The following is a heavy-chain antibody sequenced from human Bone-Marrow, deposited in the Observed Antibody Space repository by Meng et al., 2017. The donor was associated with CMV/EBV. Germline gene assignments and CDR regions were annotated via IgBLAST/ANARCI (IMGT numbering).Heavy chain of an antibody. V-gene: IGHV1-2*02. CDR3: ARQLFKYSSSSHSLGY. CDR1: GYTFTGYY. CDR2: INPNSGGT. J-gene: IGHJ4*02. D-gene: IGHD6-6*01. Sequence: ASVKVSCKASGYTFTGYYMHWVRQAPGQGLEWMGWINPNSGGTNYAQKFQGRVTMTRDTSISTAYMELSRLRSDDTAVYYGARQLFKYSSSSHSLGYWGQGTLVTVSS.